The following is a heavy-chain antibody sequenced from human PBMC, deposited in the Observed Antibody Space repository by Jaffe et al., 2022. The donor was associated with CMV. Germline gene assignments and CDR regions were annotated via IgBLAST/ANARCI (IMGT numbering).Heavy chain of an antibody. V-gene: IGHV4-39*01. CDR2: IYYSGST. CDR1: GGSISSSSYY. J-gene: IGHJ4*02. Sequence: QLQLQESGPGLVKPSETLSLTCTVSGGSISSSSYYWGWIRQPPGKGLEWIGSIYYSGSTYYNPSLKSRVTISVDTSKNQFSLKLSSVTAADTAVYYCARQIAVAGPCDYWGQGTLVTVSS. CDR3: ARQIAVAGPCDY. D-gene: IGHD6-19*01.